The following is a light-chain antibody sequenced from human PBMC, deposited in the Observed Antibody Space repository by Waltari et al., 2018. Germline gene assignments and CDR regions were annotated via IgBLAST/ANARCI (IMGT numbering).Light chain of an antibody. V-gene: IGKV4-1*01. CDR1: QGVLYNSNNKNY. Sequence: DIVMTQSPDSLAVSLGERATINCKSSQGVLYNSNNKNYLAWFQQKPGQPPKLLIYWASTREPGVPDRFSGSGSGTDFTLTISGLQAEDVAVYYCQQYYTTMWTFGRGTKVEI. J-gene: IGKJ1*01. CDR2: WAS. CDR3: QQYYTTMWT.